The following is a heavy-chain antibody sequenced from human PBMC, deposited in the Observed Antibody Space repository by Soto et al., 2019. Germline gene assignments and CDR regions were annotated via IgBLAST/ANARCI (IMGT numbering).Heavy chain of an antibody. D-gene: IGHD6-13*01. Sequence: GGSLRLSCAASGFTFSSYAMTWVRQAPGKGLEWVSAVSGSGESTYYAGSVKGRFTISRDNSKNTLYLQMNSLRAEDTAVYYCAKGRSSWAYYYGMDVWGQGTTVTVSS. CDR2: VSGSGEST. CDR3: AKGRSSWAYYYGMDV. CDR1: GFTFSSYA. V-gene: IGHV3-23*01. J-gene: IGHJ6*02.